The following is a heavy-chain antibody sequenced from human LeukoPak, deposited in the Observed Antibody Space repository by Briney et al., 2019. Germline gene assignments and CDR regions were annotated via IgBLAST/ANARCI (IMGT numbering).Heavy chain of an antibody. Sequence: DSVKGRFTISRDNTKNSLYLQMNSLRVDDTAVYYCARDAVTGYSSGWYKPFPFDYWGQGSLVTVSS. J-gene: IGHJ4*02. CDR3: ARDAVTGYSSGWYKPFPFDY. V-gene: IGHV3-7*01. D-gene: IGHD6-19*01.